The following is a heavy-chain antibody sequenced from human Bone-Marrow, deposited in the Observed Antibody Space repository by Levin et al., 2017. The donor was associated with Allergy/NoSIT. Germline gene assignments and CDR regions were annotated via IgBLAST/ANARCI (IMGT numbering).Heavy chain of an antibody. CDR2: ISYDGRKK. CDR1: GFTFNSYG. V-gene: IGHV3-30*18. Sequence: AGGSLRLSCAASGFTFNSYGMHWVRQAPGKGLEWVAVISYDGRKKYYADSVKGRFTISRDNSKNMVYLQMNSLRAEDTAVYYCAKATGWHGYDWFDPWGQGTLVTVSS. D-gene: IGHD6-19*01. CDR3: AKATGWHGYDWFDP. J-gene: IGHJ5*02.